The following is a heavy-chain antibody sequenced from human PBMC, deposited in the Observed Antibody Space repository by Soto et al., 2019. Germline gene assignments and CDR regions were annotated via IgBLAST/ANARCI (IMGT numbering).Heavy chain of an antibody. J-gene: IGHJ4*02. Sequence: GGSLRLSCAASGFTFSSYGIHWVSQAPGKGLACVAGISYDVSNKYYADSVKGRFTISRDNSKNTRYLQLSTPRAEDTSVYYCAKDRHYASLTGYSYCFDYWGQGTLVTVSS. CDR2: ISYDVSNK. V-gene: IGHV3-30*18. CDR1: GFTFSSYG. CDR3: AKDRHYASLTGYSYCFDY. D-gene: IGHD3-9*01.